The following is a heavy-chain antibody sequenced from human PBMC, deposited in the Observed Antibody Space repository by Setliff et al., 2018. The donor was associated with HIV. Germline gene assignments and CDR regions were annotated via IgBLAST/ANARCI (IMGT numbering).Heavy chain of an antibody. D-gene: IGHD2-21*02. V-gene: IGHV4-34*01. CDR2: INHSGST. J-gene: IGHJ4*02. Sequence: SETLSLTCAVYGGSFSGYYWSWIRQPPGKGLEWIGEINHSGSTNYNPSLKSRVTISVDTSKNQFSLKLYSVTAADTALYFCARSRLVTATRYYFDYWGQGTLVTVSS. CDR1: GGSFSGYY. CDR3: ARSRLVTATRYYFDY.